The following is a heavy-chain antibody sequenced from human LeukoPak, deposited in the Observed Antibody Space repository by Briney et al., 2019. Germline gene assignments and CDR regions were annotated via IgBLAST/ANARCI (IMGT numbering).Heavy chain of an antibody. CDR2: ICYSGST. V-gene: IGHV4-59*01. Sequence: SETLSLTCTVSGGSISSYYWSWIRQPPGKGLEWIGYICYSGSTNYNPSLKSRVTISVDTSKNQFSLKLSSVTAADTAVYYCARDRRSDSSSWFRMMMAFDIWGQGTMVTVSS. J-gene: IGHJ3*02. CDR3: ARDRRSDSSSWFRMMMAFDI. CDR1: GGSISSYY. D-gene: IGHD6-13*01.